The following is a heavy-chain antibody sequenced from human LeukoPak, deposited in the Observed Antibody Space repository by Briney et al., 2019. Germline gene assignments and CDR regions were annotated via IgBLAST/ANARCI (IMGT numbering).Heavy chain of an antibody. CDR2: IYPGDSVT. D-gene: IGHD2-2*01. CDR3: ARRACSSTSCSRLVGSNWFDP. CDR1: GYSFTSYW. Sequence: GESLKISCKGSGYSFTSYWIGWVRQMPGKGLEWMGIIYPGDSVTRYSPSFQGQVTISADKSISTAYLQWSSLKASDTAMYYCARRACSSTSCSRLVGSNWFDPWGQGTLVTVSS. V-gene: IGHV5-51*01. J-gene: IGHJ5*02.